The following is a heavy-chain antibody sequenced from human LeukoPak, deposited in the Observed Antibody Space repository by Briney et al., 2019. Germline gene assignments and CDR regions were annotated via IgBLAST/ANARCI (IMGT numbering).Heavy chain of an antibody. D-gene: IGHD3-9*01. CDR1: GFTFSSYA. CDR2: ISYDGSNK. Sequence: PGGSLRLSCAASGFTFSSYAMHWVRQAPGKGLEWVAVISYDGSNKYYADSVKRRFTISRDNSKNTLYLQMNSLRAEDTALYYCARDRGYDILTGYYDYWGQGTLVTVSS. CDR3: ARDRGYDILTGYYDY. V-gene: IGHV3-30*04. J-gene: IGHJ4*02.